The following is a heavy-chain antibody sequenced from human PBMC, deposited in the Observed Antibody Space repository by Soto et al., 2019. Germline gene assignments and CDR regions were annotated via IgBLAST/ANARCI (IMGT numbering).Heavy chain of an antibody. CDR1: GYTFSRYS. Sequence: VASVKVSCKASGYTFSRYSIHWVRQAPGQSLEWMGWINAANDKTEYSQNFQDRVTITRDTSASIAYMELSSLRFEDTAVYYCARDGRDIVVVPAAGAFGVWGQGTMVTVSS. J-gene: IGHJ3*01. D-gene: IGHD2-2*01. V-gene: IGHV1-3*01. CDR3: ARDGRDIVVVPAAGAFGV. CDR2: INAANDKT.